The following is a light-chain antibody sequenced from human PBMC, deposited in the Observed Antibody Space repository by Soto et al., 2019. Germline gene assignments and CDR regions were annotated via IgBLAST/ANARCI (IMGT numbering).Light chain of an antibody. CDR3: QVWDSSIDHRGV. CDR2: YDS. J-gene: IGLJ1*01. Sequence: SYELTQPPSVSVAPGKTARVTCGGNNIGGKSVHWYQQKPGQAPVLVIYYDSDRPSGIPERFSGSNSGNTATLTISRVGAGDEADYYCQVWDSSIDHRGVFGTGTKLTVL. V-gene: IGLV3-21*04. CDR1: NIGGKS.